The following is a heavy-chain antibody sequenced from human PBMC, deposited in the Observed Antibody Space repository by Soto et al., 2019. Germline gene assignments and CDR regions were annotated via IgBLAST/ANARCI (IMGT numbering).Heavy chain of an antibody. V-gene: IGHV3-30*18. Sequence: GGSLRLSCAASGFTFSSYGMHWVRQAPGKWLEWVAVISYDGSNKYYADSVKGRFTISRDKSKNTLYLQMNSLRAEDTAVYYCAKDKPSNNGYPDGYYGMDVWGQGXTVTVYS. CDR3: AKDKPSNNGYPDGYYGMDV. CDR2: ISYDGSNK. J-gene: IGHJ6*02. D-gene: IGHD5-18*01. CDR1: GFTFSSYG.